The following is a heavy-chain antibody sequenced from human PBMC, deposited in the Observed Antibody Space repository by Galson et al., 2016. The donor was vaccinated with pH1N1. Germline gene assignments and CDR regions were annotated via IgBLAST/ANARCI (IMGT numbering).Heavy chain of an antibody. CDR1: GYGFPTSW. CDR2: IYPGDSDT. Sequence: QSGAEVTKPGESLKISCKGSGYGFPTSWIGWVRQMPGKGLGWMGIIYPGDSDTRYSPSFQGQVTISADKSISTAYLQWSSLKASDTAMYYCATQSRGPMVPRWFDSWGQGTPVTVSS. D-gene: IGHD4/OR15-4a*01. CDR3: ATQSRGPMVPRWFDS. J-gene: IGHJ5*01. V-gene: IGHV5-51*03.